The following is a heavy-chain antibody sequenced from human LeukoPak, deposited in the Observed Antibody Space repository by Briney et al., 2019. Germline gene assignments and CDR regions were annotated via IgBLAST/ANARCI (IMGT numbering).Heavy chain of an antibody. V-gene: IGHV3-21*01. Sequence: GGSLRLSCAASGLTFSSYWMSWVRQAPGKGLEWVSSITSSSSYIYYADSVKGRFTISRDNAKNSLYLQMNSLRAEDTAVYYCARDPYSGGYGDYYYYYMGLWGQGTTVTISS. D-gene: IGHD1-26*01. CDR2: ITSSSSYI. J-gene: IGHJ6*03. CDR3: ARDPYSGGYGDYYYYYMGL. CDR1: GLTFSSYW.